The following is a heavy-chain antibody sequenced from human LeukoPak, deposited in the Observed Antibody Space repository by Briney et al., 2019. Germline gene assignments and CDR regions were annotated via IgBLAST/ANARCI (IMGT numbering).Heavy chain of an antibody. CDR3: ARGKDSSWYGGDY. J-gene: IGHJ4*02. Sequence: ASVKVSCKASGYTFTSNDINWVRQATGQGLEWMGWMNPNSGNTGYAQKFQGRVTITRNTSISTAYMELSSLRSEDTAVYYCARGKDSSWYGGDYWGQGILVTVSS. CDR2: MNPNSGNT. D-gene: IGHD6-13*01. CDR1: GYTFTSND. V-gene: IGHV1-8*03.